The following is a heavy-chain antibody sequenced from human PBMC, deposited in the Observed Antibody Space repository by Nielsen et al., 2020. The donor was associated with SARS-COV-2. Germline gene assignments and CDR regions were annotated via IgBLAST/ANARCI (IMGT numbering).Heavy chain of an antibody. CDR2: INPSGGPT. V-gene: IGHV1-46*01. D-gene: IGHD2-15*01. J-gene: IGHJ6*03. CDR3: ARGKGRDIVVVVARYYYYCYMDV. Sequence: WVRQAPGQGLEWMGTINPSGGPTSYAQKFQGRLTVTRNTSISTAYMELSSLRSEDTAVYYCARGKGRDIVVVVARYYYYCYMDVWGKGTTVTVSS.